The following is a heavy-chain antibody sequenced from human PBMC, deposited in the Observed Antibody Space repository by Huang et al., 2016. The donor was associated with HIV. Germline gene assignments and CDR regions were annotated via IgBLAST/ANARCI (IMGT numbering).Heavy chain of an antibody. Sequence: QLQLQESGPGQVKPSETLSLTCTVSGDFISSTNYYWGWIRQSPGKGLEWFGSVYQSGSTNYTPALKRRVTLSVDTSRNQFSLRLNSVTAADTAVYYCASQHIGAAATWFWGRGTQVAVSS. CDR1: GDFISSTNYY. CDR2: VYQSGST. J-gene: IGHJ4*02. V-gene: IGHV4-39*01. D-gene: IGHD6-13*01. CDR3: ASQHIGAAATWF.